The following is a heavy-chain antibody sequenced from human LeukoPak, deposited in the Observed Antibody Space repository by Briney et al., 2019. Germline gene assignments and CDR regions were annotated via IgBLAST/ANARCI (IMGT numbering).Heavy chain of an antibody. CDR1: GFTFSNSR. V-gene: IGHV3-74*01. D-gene: IGHD2-2*01. CDR3: ARPQQGGTTRSHGLDV. CDR2: INTDGTST. J-gene: IGHJ6*02. Sequence: GGSLRLSCAASGFTFSNSRMQWVRQVPGKGLVWVSRINTDGTSTSYADSVRGRFIISRDNAKNTLYLQMNSLRAEDTAVYYCARPQQGGTTRSHGLDVWGQGTTVTVSS.